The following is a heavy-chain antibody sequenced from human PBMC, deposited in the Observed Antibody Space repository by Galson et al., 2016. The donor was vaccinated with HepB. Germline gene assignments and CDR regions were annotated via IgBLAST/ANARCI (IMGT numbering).Heavy chain of an antibody. CDR1: GGSISSGGYY. CDR2: IYYSGTV. Sequence: TLSLTRAVSGGSISSGGYYWSWIRQHPGVGLEWIGHIYYSGTVYYNPSLKSRVAISVDTSKNQFSLRLTSVTAADTAVYYCGRIRVPSVRGGGEYGVDVWGQGTTVTVSS. CDR3: GRIRVPSVRGGGEYGVDV. J-gene: IGHJ6*02. V-gene: IGHV4-31*11. D-gene: IGHD3-10*01.